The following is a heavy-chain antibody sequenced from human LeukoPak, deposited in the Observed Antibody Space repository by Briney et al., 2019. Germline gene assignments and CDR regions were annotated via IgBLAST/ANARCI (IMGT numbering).Heavy chain of an antibody. CDR2: IKQDGSEK. CDR3: ARDFGPPSYYYYGMDV. V-gene: IGHV3-7*01. J-gene: IGHJ6*02. Sequence: GGSLRLSCAASGFTFSSYWMSWVRQAPGKGLEWVANIKQDGSEKYYVDSVKGRFTISRDNAKNSPYLQMNSLRAEDTAVYYCARDFGPPSYYYYGMDVWGQGTTVTVSS. D-gene: IGHD3-3*01. CDR1: GFTFSSYW.